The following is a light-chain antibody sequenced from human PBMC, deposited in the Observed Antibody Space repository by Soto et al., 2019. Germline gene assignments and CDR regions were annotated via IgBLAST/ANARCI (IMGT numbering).Light chain of an antibody. CDR3: QQYDNLPWT. V-gene: IGKV1-33*01. CDR2: DAS. CDR1: QDISNY. J-gene: IGKJ1*01. Sequence: DIQMTQSPSSLSASAGDRVTITCQASQDISNYLNWYQQKPGKAPKLLIYDASNLETGVPSRFSGSGSGTDFTFTISSLQPEDIATYYCQQYDNLPWTFGQGTKVGIK.